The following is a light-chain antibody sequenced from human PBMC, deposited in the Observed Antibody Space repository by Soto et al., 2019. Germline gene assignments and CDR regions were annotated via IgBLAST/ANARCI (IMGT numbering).Light chain of an antibody. V-gene: IGKV1-5*03. Sequence: DLQMTQSPSTLSASVGDRVTITCRASQYISSWLAWYQQKPGKAPKLLIYKASSLESVVPSRFSGSGSGTEFTLTISSLQPDDFATYYCQQYNSQRTFGQGTKVEIK. CDR2: KAS. CDR3: QQYNSQRT. J-gene: IGKJ1*01. CDR1: QYISSW.